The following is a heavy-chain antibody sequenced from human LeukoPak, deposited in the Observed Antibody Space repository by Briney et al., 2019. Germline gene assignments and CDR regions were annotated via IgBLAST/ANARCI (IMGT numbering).Heavy chain of an antibody. D-gene: IGHD3-10*01. CDR1: GFSFSTYG. CDR3: ARVVSYYGSSYRLLDL. J-gene: IGHJ2*01. Sequence: GGSLRLSCEASGFSFSTYGMHWVRQAPGKGLEWVALIWVDGSNKHYADSVKGRFTISRDNSKNTMYLQMDSLRAEDTAVYYCARVVSYYGSSYRLLDLWGRGTLVTVSS. V-gene: IGHV3-33*01. CDR2: IWVDGSNK.